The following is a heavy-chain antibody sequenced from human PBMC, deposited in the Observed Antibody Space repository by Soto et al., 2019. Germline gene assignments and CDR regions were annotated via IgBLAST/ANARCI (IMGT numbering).Heavy chain of an antibody. CDR3: AKDRLSLSIQDY. CDR1: GFTFSSYG. J-gene: IGHJ4*02. D-gene: IGHD4-4*01. CDR2: ISYDGSNK. V-gene: IGHV3-30*18. Sequence: GGSLRLSCAASGFTFSSYGMHWVRQAPGKGLEWVAVISYDGSNKYYADSVKGRFTISRDNSKNTLYLQMNSLRAEDTAVYYCAKDRLSLSIQDYWGQGT.